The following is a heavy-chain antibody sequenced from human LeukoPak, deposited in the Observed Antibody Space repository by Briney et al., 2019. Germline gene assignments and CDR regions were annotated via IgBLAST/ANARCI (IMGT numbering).Heavy chain of an antibody. CDR3: ARISWGVGATVGWFDP. J-gene: IGHJ5*02. CDR1: GYPFTTYY. CDR2: ISPNDIST. Sequence: ASVKVSCKASGYPFTTYYIHWVRQAPGQGLEWMGMISPNDISTSYAQKFQGRVTMTRDTSTSTVYMDLNNLRSEDTAVYYCARISWGVGATVGWFDPWGQGTLVTVSS. V-gene: IGHV1-46*01. D-gene: IGHD1-26*01.